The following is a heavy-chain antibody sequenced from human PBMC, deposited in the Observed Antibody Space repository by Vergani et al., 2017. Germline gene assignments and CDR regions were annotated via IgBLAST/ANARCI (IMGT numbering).Heavy chain of an antibody. CDR1: GFTFSSYS. CDR2: ISSSSSYL. V-gene: IGHV3-21*01. CDR3: ARDRYDFWSGYANYGMDV. D-gene: IGHD3-3*01. Sequence: EVQLVESGGGLVKPGGSLRLSCAASGFTFSSYSMNWVRQAPGKGLEWVSSISSSSSYLYYADSVKGRFTISRDNAKNSLYLQMNSLRAEDTAVYYCARDRYDFWSGYANYGMDVWGQGTTVTVSS. J-gene: IGHJ6*02.